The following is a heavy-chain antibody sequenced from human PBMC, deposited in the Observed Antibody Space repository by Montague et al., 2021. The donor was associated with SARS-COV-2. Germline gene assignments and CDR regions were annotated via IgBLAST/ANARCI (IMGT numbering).Heavy chain of an antibody. J-gene: IGHJ3*02. D-gene: IGHD1-14*01. CDR3: ARETMTADAFDI. Sequence: SETLSLTCSISGASVERSDWGWNRRTPGKRLEWIGYFDSVGSTDYNPSLKSRATISRDTSKNQFSLKVRSVTAADTAVYYCARETMTADAFDIWGQGTMVTVSS. CDR2: FDSVGST. CDR1: GASVERSD. V-gene: IGHV4-59*02.